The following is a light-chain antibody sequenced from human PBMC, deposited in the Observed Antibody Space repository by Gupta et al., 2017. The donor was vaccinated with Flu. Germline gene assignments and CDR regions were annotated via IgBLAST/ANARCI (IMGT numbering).Light chain of an antibody. CDR2: DVS. CDR3: CSYAGTYTWM. J-gene: IGLJ3*02. Sequence: QSALTQPRSVSGSPGPSVAISCTGTSSDIGGYNYVSWYQQHPGNAPKVVIYDVSKRPSGVPDRFSGSKAGNTASLTISGLQAEDEADYYCCSYAGTYTWMFGGGTKLTVL. CDR1: SSDIGGYNY. V-gene: IGLV2-11*01.